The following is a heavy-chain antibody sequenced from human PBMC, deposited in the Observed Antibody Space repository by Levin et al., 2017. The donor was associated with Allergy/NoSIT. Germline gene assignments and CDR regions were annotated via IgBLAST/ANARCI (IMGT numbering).Heavy chain of an antibody. Sequence: SVKVSCKASGGTFSSYAISWVRQAPGQGLEWMGGIIPIFGTANYAQKFQGRVTITADKSTSTAYMELSSLRSEDTAVYYCARVGGATVSTAGGMDVWGQGTTVTVSS. CDR2: IIPIFGTA. V-gene: IGHV1-69*06. J-gene: IGHJ6*02. D-gene: IGHD4-17*01. CDR3: ARVGGATVSTAGGMDV. CDR1: GGTFSSYA.